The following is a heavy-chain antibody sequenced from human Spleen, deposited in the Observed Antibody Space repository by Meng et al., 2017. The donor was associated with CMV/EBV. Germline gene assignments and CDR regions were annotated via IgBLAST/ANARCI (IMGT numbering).Heavy chain of an antibody. J-gene: IGHJ6*02. V-gene: IGHV3-53*05. CDR3: VRDNWRYEYGLDV. CDR2: IYGDGRT. D-gene: IGHD3-3*01. CDR1: GFTVSSDY. Sequence: GESLKISCAASGFTVSSDYMAWVRQAPGKGLEWVSGIYGDGRTYYADFVKGRFTISRDTSKNTLYVQMNSLRTEDTAVYYCVRDNWRYEYGLDVWGQGTTVTVSS.